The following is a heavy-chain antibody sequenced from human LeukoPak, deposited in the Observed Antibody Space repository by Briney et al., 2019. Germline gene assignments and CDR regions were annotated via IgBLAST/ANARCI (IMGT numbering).Heavy chain of an antibody. J-gene: IGHJ4*02. CDR3: ARSWSPLLWFEGGYFDY. Sequence: SETLSLTCAVYGGSFSGYYWSWIRQPPGKGLEWIGEINHSGSTNYNPSLKSRVTISVDTSKNQFSLKLSSVTAADTAVYYCARSWSPLLWFEGGYFDYWGQGTLVTVSS. V-gene: IGHV4-34*01. CDR1: GGSFSGYY. D-gene: IGHD3-10*01. CDR2: INHSGST.